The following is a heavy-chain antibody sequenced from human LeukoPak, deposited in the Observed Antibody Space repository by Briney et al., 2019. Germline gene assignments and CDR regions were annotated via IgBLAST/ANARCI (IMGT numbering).Heavy chain of an antibody. V-gene: IGHV4-34*01. CDR3: ARDPEGHGYYFDY. D-gene: IGHD3-3*01. CDR1: AGPFSGYY. J-gene: IGHJ4*02. Sequence: SETLSLTCAVYAGPFSGYYWSWIRQPPGKGLEWIGEINHSGSTNYNPSLKSRVTISVDTSKNQFSLKLSSVTAADTAVYYCARDPEGHGYYFDYWGQGALVTVSS. CDR2: INHSGST.